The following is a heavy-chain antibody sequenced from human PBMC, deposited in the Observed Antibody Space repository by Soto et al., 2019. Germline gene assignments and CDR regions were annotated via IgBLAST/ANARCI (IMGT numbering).Heavy chain of an antibody. Sequence: PRGSLKISCKGSGYSFTSYWIGWVRQMPGKGLEWMGIIYPGDSDTRHSPSFQGQVTISADKSISTAYLQWSSLKASDTAMYYCARLRSGYYDSSGNYYYYGMDVWGQGTTVTVSS. J-gene: IGHJ6*02. CDR2: IYPGDSDT. D-gene: IGHD3-22*01. V-gene: IGHV5-51*01. CDR1: GYSFTSYW. CDR3: ARLRSGYYDSSGNYYYYGMDV.